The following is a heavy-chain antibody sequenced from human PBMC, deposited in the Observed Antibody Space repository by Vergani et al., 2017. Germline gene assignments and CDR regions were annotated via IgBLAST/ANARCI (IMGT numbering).Heavy chain of an antibody. CDR1: GGSISSYY. J-gene: IGHJ6*02. CDR3: ARFRLEGGMDV. D-gene: IGHD3-3*01. Sequence: QVQLQESGPGLVKPSETLSLTCTVSGGSISSYYWSWIRQPPGKGLEWIGYIYYSGSTYYNPSLKSLVTISVDTSKTQFSLKLSSVTAADTAVYYCARFRLEGGMDVWGQGTTVTVSS. V-gene: IGHV4-59*06. CDR2: IYYSGST.